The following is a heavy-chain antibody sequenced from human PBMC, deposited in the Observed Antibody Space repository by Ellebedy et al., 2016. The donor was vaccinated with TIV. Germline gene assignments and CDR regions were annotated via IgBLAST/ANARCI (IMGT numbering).Heavy chain of an antibody. CDR1: GFTFSISG. CDR2: LTADGRST. CDR3: RPGHYSDA. Sequence: GGSLRLSXAASGFTFSISGMTWIRQAPGKGLEWVSTLTADGRSTYFADSVKGRFTISRDNSKNTVYLQMNSLRSEDTAVYYCRPGHYSDAWGQGTLVTVSS. V-gene: IGHV3-23*01. J-gene: IGHJ4*02.